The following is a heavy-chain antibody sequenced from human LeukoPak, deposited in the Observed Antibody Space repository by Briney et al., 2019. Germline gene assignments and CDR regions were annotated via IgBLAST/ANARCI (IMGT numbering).Heavy chain of an antibody. Sequence: GGSLRLSCAASGFTFSSYWMSWVRQAPGKGLEWVADIKQNGSEKYYVDSVKGRFTISRDDAKNSLYLQMNSLRDEDTAVYYCARDQSFGDPCYYYYYMDVWGKGTTVTISS. CDR1: GFTFSSYW. CDR3: ARDQSFGDPCYYYYYMDV. J-gene: IGHJ6*03. D-gene: IGHD3-10*01. CDR2: IKQNGSEK. V-gene: IGHV3-7*01.